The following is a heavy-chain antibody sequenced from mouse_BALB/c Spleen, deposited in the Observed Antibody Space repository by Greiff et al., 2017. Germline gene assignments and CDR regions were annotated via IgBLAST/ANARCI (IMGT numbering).Heavy chain of an antibody. J-gene: IGHJ1*01. CDR3: AREGGNYWYFDV. CDR1: GYSITSDYA. V-gene: IGHV3-2*02. D-gene: IGHD1-1*02. CDR2: ISYSGST. Sequence: DVQLQESGPGLVKPSQSLSLTCTVTGYSITSDYAWNWIRQFPGNKLEWMGYISYSGSTSYNPSLKSRISITRDTSKNQFFLQLNSVTTEDTATYYCAREGGNYWYFDVWGAGTTVTVSS.